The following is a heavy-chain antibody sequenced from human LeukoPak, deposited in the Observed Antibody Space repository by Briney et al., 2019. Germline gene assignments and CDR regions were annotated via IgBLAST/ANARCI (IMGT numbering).Heavy chain of an antibody. CDR1: AFTFSSYT. V-gene: IGHV3-23*01. CDR2: IRGSDGST. CDR3: AKSRGLNWFDP. Sequence: GGSLRLSCVGSAFTFSSYTMTWVRQAPGKGLEWVSSIRGSDGSTYYADSVKGRFTISRDNSKNTLYLQVNSLRAEDTAVHYCAKSRGLNWFDPWGQGTLVTVSS. J-gene: IGHJ5*02. D-gene: IGHD1-26*01.